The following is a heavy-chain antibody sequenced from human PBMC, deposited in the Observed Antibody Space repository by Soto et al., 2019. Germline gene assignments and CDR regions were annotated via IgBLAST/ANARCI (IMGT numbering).Heavy chain of an antibody. CDR1: GYSFTSYW. Sequence: GESLKISCKASGYSFTSYWIGWVRQMPGKGLEWMGIIYPGDSDTRYSPSFQGQVTISADKSISTAYLQWSSLKASDTAMYYCARNGLYRTAGTPPYYYYGMDVWGQGTTVTVSS. CDR2: IYPGDSDT. V-gene: IGHV5-51*01. CDR3: ARNGLYRTAGTPPYYYYGMDV. D-gene: IGHD6-13*01. J-gene: IGHJ6*02.